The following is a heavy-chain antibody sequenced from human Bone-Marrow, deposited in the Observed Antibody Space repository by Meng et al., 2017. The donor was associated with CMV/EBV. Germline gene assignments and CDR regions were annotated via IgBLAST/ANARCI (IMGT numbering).Heavy chain of an antibody. V-gene: IGHV3-23*01. J-gene: IGHJ4*02. CDR3: AKLDCSGGSCLPY. D-gene: IGHD2-15*01. CDR2: LVSNGVGA. Sequence: ASGFTVTIDDMSWIGQAPGRGLEWVSSLVSNGVGAYHADSVKGRLTVSRDISKNTVYLQMDSLRAEDTAVYYCAKLDCSGGSCLPYWGQGTLVTVSS. CDR1: GFTVTIDD.